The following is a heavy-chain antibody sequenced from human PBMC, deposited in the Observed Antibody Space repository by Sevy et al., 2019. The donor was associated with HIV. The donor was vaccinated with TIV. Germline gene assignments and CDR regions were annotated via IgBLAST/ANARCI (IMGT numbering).Heavy chain of an antibody. CDR2: ISYDATNK. J-gene: IGHJ1*01. V-gene: IGHV3-30-3*01. CDR3: ALERLSSNVAEYFQN. D-gene: IGHD1-1*01. Sequence: GGSLRLSCAASGFTFTSYSMHWVRQAPGKGLKWVATISYDATNKHYADSVKGRFTISRDNSRNSLFLQMNSLRSEDTAVYYCALERLSSNVAEYFQNWGQCTLVTVSS. CDR1: GFTFTSYS.